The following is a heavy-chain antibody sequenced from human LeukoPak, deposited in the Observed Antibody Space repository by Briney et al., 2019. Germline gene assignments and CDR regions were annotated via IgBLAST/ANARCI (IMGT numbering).Heavy chain of an antibody. CDR1: GGSISSYY. V-gene: IGHV4-4*09. CDR3: ARQNPNTYYDFWSGYRNDAFDI. D-gene: IGHD3-3*01. Sequence: SETLSLTCTVSGGSISSYYWSWIRQPPGKGLEWIGYIYTSGSTNYNPSLKSRVTISVDTSKNQFSLRLSSVTAADTAVYYCARQNPNTYYDFWSGYRNDAFDIWGQGTMVTVSS. J-gene: IGHJ3*02. CDR2: IYTSGST.